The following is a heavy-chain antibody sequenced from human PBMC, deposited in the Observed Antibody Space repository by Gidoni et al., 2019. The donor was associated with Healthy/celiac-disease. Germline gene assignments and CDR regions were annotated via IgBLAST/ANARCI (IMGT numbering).Heavy chain of an antibody. CDR1: GFTLRSYA. D-gene: IGHD6-13*01. V-gene: IGHV3-30-3*01. J-gene: IGHJ5*02. CDR2: ISYDGSNK. Sequence: QVQLVEAGGGVVQPGRSLRLSCAASGFTLRSYAMHLVRQAPGKGLEWVAVISYDGSNKYYADSVKGRFTISRDNSKNTLYLQMNSLRAEDTAVYYCARASEAAGYNWFDPWGQGTLVTVSS. CDR3: ARASEAAGYNWFDP.